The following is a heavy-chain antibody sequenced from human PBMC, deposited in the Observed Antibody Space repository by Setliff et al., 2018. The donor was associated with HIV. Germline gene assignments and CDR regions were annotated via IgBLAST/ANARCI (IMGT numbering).Heavy chain of an antibody. CDR3: ARATWIRSSYYFDY. CDR2: ISGYSGHT. D-gene: IGHD5-18*01. V-gene: IGHV7-4-1*02. J-gene: IGHJ4*02. Sequence: ASVKVSCKASGYTFSDYDVAWVRQAPGQGLEWMGWISGYSGHTSYAQGFTGRFVFSLDTPVSTAYLLISSLKAEDTAVYYCARATWIRSSYYFDYWGQGTLVTVSS. CDR1: GYTFSDYD.